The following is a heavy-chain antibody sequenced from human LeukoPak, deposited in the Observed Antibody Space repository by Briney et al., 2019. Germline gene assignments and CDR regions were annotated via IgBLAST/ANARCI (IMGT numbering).Heavy chain of an antibody. Sequence: PGGSLRLSCAASGFTFSSYGMHWVRQAPGKGLEWVAVISYDGSNKYYADSVKGRFTISRDNSKNTLYLQMNSLRAEDTAVYYCAKDGDYYDSSGFFFDYWGQGTLVTVSS. J-gene: IGHJ4*02. CDR3: AKDGDYYDSSGFFFDY. D-gene: IGHD3-22*01. CDR2: ISYDGSNK. CDR1: GFTFSSYG. V-gene: IGHV3-30*18.